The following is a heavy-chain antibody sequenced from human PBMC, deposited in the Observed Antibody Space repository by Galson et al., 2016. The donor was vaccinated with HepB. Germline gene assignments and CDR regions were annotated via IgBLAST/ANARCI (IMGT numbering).Heavy chain of an antibody. D-gene: IGHD2-8*01. CDR2: VSYNSDTI. Sequence: SLRLSCAGSGFAFDDYAMHWVRQAPGKGLEWVSGVSYNSDTIDYAASVRGRFITSRDNAKNTLHLQMTSLRTEDTALYYCVKDTSKWPTFNWFDFWGQGTLVVVSS. CDR3: VKDTSKWPTFNWFDF. J-gene: IGHJ5*01. V-gene: IGHV3-9*01. CDR1: GFAFDDYA.